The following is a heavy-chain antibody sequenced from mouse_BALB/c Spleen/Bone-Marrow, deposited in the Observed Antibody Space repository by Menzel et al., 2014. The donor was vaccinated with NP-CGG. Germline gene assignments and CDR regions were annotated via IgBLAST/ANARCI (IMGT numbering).Heavy chain of an antibody. V-gene: IGHV14-3*02. Sequence: VQLQQPGAELVKPGASVKLSCTASGFNIKDTYMHWVKQRPEQGLEWIGRIDPANGNTKYDPKFQGKATITADTSSNTAYLQLSSLTSEYTAVYYCASYYYGSSSFAYWGQGTLVTVSA. CDR3: ASYYYGSSSFAY. D-gene: IGHD1-1*01. CDR1: GFNIKDTY. CDR2: IDPANGNT. J-gene: IGHJ3*01.